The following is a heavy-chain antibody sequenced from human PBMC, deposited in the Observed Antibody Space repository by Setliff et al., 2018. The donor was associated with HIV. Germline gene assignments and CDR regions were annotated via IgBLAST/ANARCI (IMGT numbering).Heavy chain of an antibody. CDR3: ARGGGYDSSGYYYYYYYYYMDV. CDR2: IYYSGST. CDR1: GGSISSGGYY. D-gene: IGHD3-22*01. Sequence: SEPLSLTCTVSGGSISSGGYYWSWIRQHPGWGLEWIGYIYYSGSTYYNPSIKSRVTISVDTSKNQFSLKLSSVTAADTAVYYCARGGGYDSSGYYYYYYYYYMDVWGKGTTVTVSS. J-gene: IGHJ6*03. V-gene: IGHV4-31*03.